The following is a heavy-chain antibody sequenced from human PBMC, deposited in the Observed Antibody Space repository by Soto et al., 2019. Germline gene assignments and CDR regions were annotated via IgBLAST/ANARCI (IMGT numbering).Heavy chain of an antibody. D-gene: IGHD2-2*03. Sequence: LRLSCAASGVNFSTYAMAWVRQAPGKGLEWVSTISHTGGGTFYADSVKGRFTISRDNAKNTLYLQTNSLRVEDTAVYYCARGWIGDLNDAFAIWGQGTMVTVSS. J-gene: IGHJ3*02. CDR2: ISHTGGGT. V-gene: IGHV3-23*01. CDR3: ARGWIGDLNDAFAI. CDR1: GVNFSTYA.